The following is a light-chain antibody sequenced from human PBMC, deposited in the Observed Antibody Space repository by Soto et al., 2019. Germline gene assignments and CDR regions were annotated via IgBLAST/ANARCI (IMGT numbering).Light chain of an antibody. V-gene: IGKV3-15*01. CDR1: QGVTTN. CDR3: QKYNNSPFS. CDR2: DVS. Sequence: MTQSPGTLSLSPGESATLSCRAAQGVTTNFAWYQQKSGQSPRLLIYDVSNRATGVPDRFSGSGSETDLNLTISGLRSEDSAVYFCQKYNNSPFSCGQGTRLEIK. J-gene: IGKJ5*01.